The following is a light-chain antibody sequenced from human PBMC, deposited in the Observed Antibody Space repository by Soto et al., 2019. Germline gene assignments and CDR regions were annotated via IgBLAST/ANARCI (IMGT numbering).Light chain of an antibody. CDR1: SSDVGGFNF. J-gene: IGLJ1*01. CDR3: SSYTSSTLGV. Sequence: QSALTQPASVSGSHGQSITISCTGTSSDVGGFNFVSWYQQHPGKAPKVMIYDVSDRPSGVSNRFSGSKSGNTASLTISGLQAEDEADYYCSSYTSSTLGVFGTGTKLTVL. V-gene: IGLV2-14*03. CDR2: DVS.